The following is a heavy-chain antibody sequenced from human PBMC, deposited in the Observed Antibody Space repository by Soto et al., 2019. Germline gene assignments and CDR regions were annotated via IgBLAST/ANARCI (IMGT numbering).Heavy chain of an antibody. V-gene: IGHV3-48*02. CDR2: ISSSSSTI. J-gene: IGHJ2*01. CDR1: GFTFSSYS. D-gene: IGHD3-22*01. Sequence: EVQLVESGGGLVQPGGSLRLSCAGSGFTFSSYSMNCVRQAPGKGLEWVSYISSSSSTIYYADSVKGRFTISRDNAKNSLYLQMNSLRDEDTAVYYCARRITIIVVAHWYFDLWGRGTLVTVSS. CDR3: ARRITIIVVAHWYFDL.